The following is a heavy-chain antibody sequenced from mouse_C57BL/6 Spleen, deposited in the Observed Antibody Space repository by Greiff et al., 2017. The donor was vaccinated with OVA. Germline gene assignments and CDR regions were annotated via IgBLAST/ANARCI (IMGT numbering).Heavy chain of an antibody. V-gene: IGHV3-6*01. CDR3: ARDGTTVMDAMDY. CDR1: GYSITSGYY. Sequence: ESGPGLVKPSQSLSLSCSVTGYSITSGYYWNWIRQFPGNKLEWMGYISYDGSNNYNPSLKNRNSITRDTSKNQLFLKLNSVTTEDTATYYCARDGTTVMDAMDYWGQGTAVTVSS. CDR2: ISYDGSN. J-gene: IGHJ4*01. D-gene: IGHD1-1*01.